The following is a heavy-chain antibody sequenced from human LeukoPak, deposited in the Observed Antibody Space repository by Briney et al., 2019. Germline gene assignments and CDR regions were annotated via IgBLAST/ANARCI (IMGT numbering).Heavy chain of an antibody. Sequence: SETLSLTCTVSGGSISTYYWSWIRQPPGKGLEWIGYIYNSGSTNYNPSLKSRVTISVDTFKKQFSLKLSSVTAADTAVYYCARENSNSWYLDYWGQGTLVTVSS. CDR2: IYNSGST. CDR1: GGSISTYY. D-gene: IGHD6-13*01. V-gene: IGHV4-59*01. J-gene: IGHJ4*02. CDR3: ARENSNSWYLDY.